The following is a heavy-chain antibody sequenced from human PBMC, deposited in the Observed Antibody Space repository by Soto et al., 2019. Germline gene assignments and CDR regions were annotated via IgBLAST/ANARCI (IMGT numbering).Heavy chain of an antibody. CDR1: GGSFSGYY. CDR3: ARRWPRITMARGDV. D-gene: IGHD3-10*01. J-gene: IGHJ6*02. Sequence: PSETLSLTCAVYGGSFSGYYWSWIRQPPGKGLEWIGEINHSGSTNHNPSLKSRVTISVDTSKNQFSLKLSSVTAADTAVYYCARRWPRITMARGDVWGQGTTVTVSS. CDR2: INHSGST. V-gene: IGHV4-34*01.